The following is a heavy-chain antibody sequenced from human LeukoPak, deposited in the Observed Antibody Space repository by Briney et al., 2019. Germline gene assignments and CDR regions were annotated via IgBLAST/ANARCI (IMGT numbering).Heavy chain of an antibody. CDR2: IYYSGST. D-gene: IGHD5-24*01. CDR1: GGSISSGDYY. V-gene: IGHV4-30-4*01. Sequence: SQTLSLTCTVSGGSISSGDYYWSWIRQPPGKGLEWIGYIYYSGSTYYNPSLKSRVTISVDTSKNQFSLKLSSVTAADTAVYYCASSRDGYNLYWYFDLWGRGTLVTASS. J-gene: IGHJ2*01. CDR3: ASSRDGYNLYWYFDL.